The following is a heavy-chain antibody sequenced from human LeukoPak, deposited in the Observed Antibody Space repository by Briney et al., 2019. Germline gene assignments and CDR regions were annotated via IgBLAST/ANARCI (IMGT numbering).Heavy chain of an antibody. CDR3: ARVSAMNLWSPTTAFDS. CDR1: GXSISSSSGY. CDR2: IYYSGST. D-gene: IGHD3-10*01. V-gene: IGHV4-39*01. Sequence: SETLSLTCTVSGXSISSSSGYWGWIRQPPGKGLEWIGSIYYSGSTYYNPSLKSRVTISVDTSKNQFSLKLSSVTAADTAVYYCARVSAMNLWSPTTAFDSWGQGTLVTVSS. J-gene: IGHJ4*02.